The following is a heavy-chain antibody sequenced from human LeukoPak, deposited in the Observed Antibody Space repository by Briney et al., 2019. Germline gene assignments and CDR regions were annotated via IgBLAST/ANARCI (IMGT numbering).Heavy chain of an antibody. CDR1: GFTFSSYW. Sequence: GGPLRLSCAASGFTFSSYWMHWVRQAPGKGLVWVSRINSDGSSTSYADSVKGRFTISRDNAKNTLYLQMNSLRAEDTAVYYCARAGRYYYPYDAFDIWGQGTMVTVSS. V-gene: IGHV3-74*01. CDR2: INSDGSST. J-gene: IGHJ3*02. CDR3: ARAGRYYYPYDAFDI. D-gene: IGHD3-10*01.